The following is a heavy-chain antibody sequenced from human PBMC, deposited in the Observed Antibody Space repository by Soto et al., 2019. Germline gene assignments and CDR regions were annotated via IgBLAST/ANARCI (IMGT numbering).Heavy chain of an antibody. CDR1: GGTFSSYA. J-gene: IGHJ6*02. Sequence: QVQLVQSGAEVKKPGSSVKVSCKASGGTFSSYAISWVRQAPEQGLEWMGGIIPISGTANYAQKFQGRVTITADESTSTVYMRLSSLRSEDTAVYFCARSQGSSTSLEIYYYYYYGMDVWGQGTTVTVSS. V-gene: IGHV1-69*01. CDR3: ARSQGSSTSLEIYYYYYYGMDV. CDR2: IIPISGTA. D-gene: IGHD2-2*01.